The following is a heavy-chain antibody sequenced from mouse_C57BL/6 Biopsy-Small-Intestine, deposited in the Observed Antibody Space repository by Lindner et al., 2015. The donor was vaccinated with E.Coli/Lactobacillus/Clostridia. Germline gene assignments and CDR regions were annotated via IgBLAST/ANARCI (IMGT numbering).Heavy chain of an antibody. CDR2: INPYNGGT. V-gene: IGHV1-19*01. CDR1: GYTFTDYY. CDR3: ARLYYGSSGWYFDV. D-gene: IGHD1-1*01. Sequence: VQLQESGPVLVKPGASVKMSCKASGYTFTDYYMNWVKQSHGKSLEWIGLINPYNGGTSYNQKFKGEATLTVDKSSSTAYMELNSLTSEDSAVYYCARLYYGSSGWYFDVWGTGTTVTVSS. J-gene: IGHJ1*03.